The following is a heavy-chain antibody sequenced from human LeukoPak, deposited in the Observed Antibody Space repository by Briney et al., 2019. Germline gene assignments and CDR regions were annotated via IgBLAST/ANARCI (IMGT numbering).Heavy chain of an antibody. J-gene: IGHJ3*02. V-gene: IGHV4-34*01. D-gene: IGHD6-6*01. CDR2: INHGGSI. CDR1: GGSFSGYY. CDR3: ARRPDGFDI. Sequence: SETLSLTCAVYGGSFSGYYWNWIRQPPGKGLEWIGEINHGGSINYNPSLKSRVTISVDTSKNQISLKVNSITAADTAVYYCARRPDGFDIWGQGTMVTVSS.